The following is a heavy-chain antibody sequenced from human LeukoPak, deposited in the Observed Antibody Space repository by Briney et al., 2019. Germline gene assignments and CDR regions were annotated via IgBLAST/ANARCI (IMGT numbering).Heavy chain of an antibody. CDR3: AKGGSGWYYYYYYMDV. Sequence: PGGSLRLSCAASGFTFSSYGMHWVRQAPGKGLEWVAFIRYDGSNKYYADSVKGRFTISRDNSKNTLYLQMNSLRAEDTAVYYCAKGGSGWYYYYYYMDVWGKGTTVTISS. J-gene: IGHJ6*03. CDR1: GFTFSSYG. CDR2: IRYDGSNK. V-gene: IGHV3-30*02. D-gene: IGHD6-19*01.